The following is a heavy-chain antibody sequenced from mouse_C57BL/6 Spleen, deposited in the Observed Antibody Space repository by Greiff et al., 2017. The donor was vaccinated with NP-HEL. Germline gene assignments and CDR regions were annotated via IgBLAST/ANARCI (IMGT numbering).Heavy chain of an antibody. V-gene: IGHV1-69*01. D-gene: IGHD1-1*02. J-gene: IGHJ4*01. CDR2: IDPSDSYT. CDR1: GYTFTSYW. Sequence: QVQLQQPGAELVMPGASVKLSCKASGYTFTSYWMHWVKQRPGQGLEWIGEIDPSDSYTNYNQKVKGKSTLTVDKSSSTAYMQLSSLTSEDSAVYYCARNYLAMDYWGQGTSVTVSS. CDR3: ARNYLAMDY.